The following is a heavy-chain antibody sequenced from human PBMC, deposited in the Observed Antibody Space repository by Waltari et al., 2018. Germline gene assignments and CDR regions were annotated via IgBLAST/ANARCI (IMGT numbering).Heavy chain of an antibody. J-gene: IGHJ4*02. D-gene: IGHD3-16*01. CDR2: ISGSGTGT. CDR1: GCAFSTYS. CDR3: ATFKGDY. V-gene: IGHV3-23*01. Sequence: EVQLLESGGGLVQPGGSLRLSCAASGCAFSTYSMSWVRQVPGKGLEWVSSISGSGTGTYYADSVKGRFTISRDNSKNTLSLQMNSLRAEDTALYYCATFKGDYWGQGTLVTVSS.